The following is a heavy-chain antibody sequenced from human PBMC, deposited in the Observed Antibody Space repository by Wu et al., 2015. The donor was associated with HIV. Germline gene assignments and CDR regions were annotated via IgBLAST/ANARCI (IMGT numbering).Heavy chain of an antibody. CDR2: IIPIFGTT. J-gene: IGHJ4*02. D-gene: IGHD4-23*01. CDR3: ARTDGLLTVVNSGFDY. V-gene: IGHV1-69*13. Sequence: QVQLVQSGAEVKKPGSSVKVSCKASGGTFSSYSISWVRQAPGQGLEWMGRIIPIFGTTNYAQRFQGRVTLTADESTSTAHMELSSLRSEDTAIYFCARTDGLLTVVNSGFDYWGQGTLVTVSS. CDR1: GGTFSSYS.